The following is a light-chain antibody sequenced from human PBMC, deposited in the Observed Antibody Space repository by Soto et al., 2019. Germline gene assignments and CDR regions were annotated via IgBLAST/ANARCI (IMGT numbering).Light chain of an antibody. CDR1: QSVTYN. Sequence: EINMTQSPATLSVSPGDRVTLSCRASQSVTYNLAWYQQRPGQAPRLLIYGASTRATAIPPRFSGRGSGTDFTLTISSLQPEDFATYYCQQLNSYPLLTFGGGTKVDIK. J-gene: IGKJ4*01. V-gene: IGKV3-15*01. CDR3: QQLNSYPLLT. CDR2: GAS.